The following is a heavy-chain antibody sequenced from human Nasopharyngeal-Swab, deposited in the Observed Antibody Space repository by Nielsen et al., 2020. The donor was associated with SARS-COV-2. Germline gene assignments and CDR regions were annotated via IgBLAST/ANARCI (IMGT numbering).Heavy chain of an antibody. V-gene: IGHV3-48*04. CDR1: GFTFSSYS. CDR3: ARGSRQWPQPMDV. D-gene: IGHD6-19*01. CDR2: ISSSSSTI. J-gene: IGHJ6*03. Sequence: GESLKISCAASGFTFSSYSMNWVRQAPGKGLEWVSYISSSSSTIYYADSVKGRFTISRDNAKNSLYLQMNSLRAEDTAVYYSARGSRQWPQPMDVWGKGTTVTVSS.